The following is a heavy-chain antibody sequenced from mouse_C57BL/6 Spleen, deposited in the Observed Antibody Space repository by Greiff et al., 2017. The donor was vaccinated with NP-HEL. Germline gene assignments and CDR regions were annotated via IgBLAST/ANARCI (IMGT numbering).Heavy chain of an antibody. J-gene: IGHJ4*01. Sequence: QVQLQQPGAELVKPGASVKMSCKASGYTFTSYWITWVKQRPGQGLEWIGWFYPGSGSIKYNEKFKDKATLTADKSSSTVYMELSRLTSEDSAVYFCARHEGPLYAMDYWGQGTSVTVSS. CDR1: GYTFTSYW. V-gene: IGHV1-62-2*01. CDR3: ARHEGPLYAMDY. CDR2: FYPGSGSI. D-gene: IGHD6-1*01.